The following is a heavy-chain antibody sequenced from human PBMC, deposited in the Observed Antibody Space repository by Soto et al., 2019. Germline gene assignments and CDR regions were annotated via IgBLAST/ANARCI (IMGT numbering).Heavy chain of an antibody. CDR2: INHSGSA. J-gene: IGHJ4*02. V-gene: IGHV4-34*01. CDR3: ARVRDY. Sequence: QVLLQQWGAGRLKPSETLSLTCAVYGGSFIDYSWGWIRQSPGTGLEWIGEINHSGSANYNPSIKSRVTISVDTAKNQFSLKLYSVTAADAAVYYCARVRDYWSQGTLVTVSS. CDR1: GGSFIDYS.